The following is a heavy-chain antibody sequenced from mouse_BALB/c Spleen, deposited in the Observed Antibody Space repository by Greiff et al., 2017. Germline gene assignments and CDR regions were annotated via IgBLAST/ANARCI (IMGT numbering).Heavy chain of an antibody. V-gene: IGHV2-9*02. J-gene: IGHJ2*01. D-gene: IGHD2-4*01. CDR2: IWAGGST. CDR3: ARIYYDYDNYFDY. Sequence: QVQLKESGPGLVAPSQCLSITCTVSGFSLTSSGVHWVRQPPGKGLEWLGVIWAGGSTNYNSALMSRLSIIKDNSKSQVVLKMNSLQTDDTAMYYCARIYYDYDNYFDYWGQGTTLTVSS. CDR1: GFSLTSSG.